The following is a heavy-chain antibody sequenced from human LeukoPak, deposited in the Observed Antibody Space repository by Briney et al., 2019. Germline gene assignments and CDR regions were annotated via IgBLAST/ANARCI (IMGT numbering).Heavy chain of an antibody. V-gene: IGHV4-34*01. CDR1: GGSFSGYY. CDR2: INHSGST. CDR3: AITYGSGWFDP. J-gene: IGHJ5*02. Sequence: SETLSLTCAVYGGSFSGYYWSWIRQPPGKGLEWIGEINHSGSTNYNPSLKSRVTISVDTSKNQFSLKLSSVTAAGTAVYYCAITYGSGWFDPWGQGTLVTVSS. D-gene: IGHD3-10*01.